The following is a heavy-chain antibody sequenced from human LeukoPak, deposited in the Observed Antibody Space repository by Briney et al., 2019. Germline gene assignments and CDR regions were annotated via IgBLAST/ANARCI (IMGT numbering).Heavy chain of an antibody. D-gene: IGHD3-16*01. CDR3: ATDALRLQKTDY. CDR1: GYTFTSYY. V-gene: IGHV1-46*01. J-gene: IGHJ4*02. CDR2: INPSGGST. Sequence: ASVKVSCKASGYTFTSYYMHWVRQAPGQGLEWMGIINPSGGSTSYAQKFQGRVTMTRDTSTSTVYMELSSLRSEDTAVYYCATDALRLQKTDYWGQGTLVTVSS.